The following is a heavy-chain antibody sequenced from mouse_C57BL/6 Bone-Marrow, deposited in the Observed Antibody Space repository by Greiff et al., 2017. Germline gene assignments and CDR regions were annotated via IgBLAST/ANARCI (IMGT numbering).Heavy chain of an antibody. V-gene: IGHV1-15*01. Sequence: QVQLQQSGAELVRPGASVTLSCKASGYTFTDYEMHWVKQTPVHGLEWIGAIDPETGGTAYNQKFKGKAILTADKSSSTAYMELRSLTSEDSAVYYCTRSGGYYGSRGAWFAYWGQGTLVTVSA. CDR1: GYTFTDYE. CDR3: TRSGGYYGSRGAWFAY. D-gene: IGHD1-1*01. CDR2: IDPETGGT. J-gene: IGHJ3*01.